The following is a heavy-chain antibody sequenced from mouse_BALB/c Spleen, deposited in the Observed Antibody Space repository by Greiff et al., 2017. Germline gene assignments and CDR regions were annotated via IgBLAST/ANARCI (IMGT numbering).Heavy chain of an antibody. CDR2: IDPENGDT. V-gene: IGHV14-4*02. J-gene: IGHJ4*01. D-gene: IGHD2-4*01. CDR1: GFNIKDYY. Sequence: VQLQQSGAELVRSGASVKLSCTASGFNIKDYYMHWVKQRPEQGLEWIGWIDPENGDTEYAPKFKGKATFTADTSSNTAYMQLSSLTSEDSAVYYCANDYDGAMDYWGQGTSVTVSS. CDR3: ANDYDGAMDY.